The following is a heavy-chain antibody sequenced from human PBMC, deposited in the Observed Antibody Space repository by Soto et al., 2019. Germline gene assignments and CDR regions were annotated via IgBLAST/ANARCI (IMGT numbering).Heavy chain of an antibody. Sequence: QVQLQESGPGLVKPSETLSLTCTVSGGSVSSATDYWTWIRQPPGKGLEWIGYTDYSGNSDRNPSRMCRVNISIDRSKNQFSLTLRSVTAADTAVYSCARQSSYDSEHYHYWFDPWGRGILVTVSS. D-gene: IGHD3-22*01. CDR2: TDYSGNS. V-gene: IGHV4-61*01. CDR3: ARQSSYDSEHYHYWFDP. J-gene: IGHJ5*02. CDR1: GGSVSSATDY.